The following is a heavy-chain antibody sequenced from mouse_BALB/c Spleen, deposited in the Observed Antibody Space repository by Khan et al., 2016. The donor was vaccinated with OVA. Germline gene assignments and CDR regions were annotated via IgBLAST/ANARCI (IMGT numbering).Heavy chain of an antibody. V-gene: IGHV1-76*01. CDR2: IYPGTANA. D-gene: IGHD3-2*02. Sequence: QVQLKQSGAELVRPGTSVKLSCKTSGYIFTTYWIHWVKQRSGQGLEWIARIYPGTANAYYNEKLKDRATLPADKSSSTAYMQLSSLKSEDSAVYVCAREEALYYFDYWGQGTTLTVSS. J-gene: IGHJ2*01. CDR1: GYIFTTYW. CDR3: AREEALYYFDY.